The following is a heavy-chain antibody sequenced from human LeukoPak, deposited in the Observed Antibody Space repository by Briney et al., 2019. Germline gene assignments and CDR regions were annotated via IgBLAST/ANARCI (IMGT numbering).Heavy chain of an antibody. CDR2: IHYSGST. CDR1: GGSIGSYY. D-gene: IGHD2/OR15-2a*01. J-gene: IGHJ6*03. Sequence: SDTLSLTCTVSGGSIGSYYWSWVRQPPGKGLEWIGYIHYSGSTNYNPSLKSRVTTSIDTSKNQFSLKVTSVTAADAAVYYCARAGFYASVNQYYYYYYMDVWGTGTTVTVSS. CDR3: ARAGFYASVNQYYYYYYMDV. V-gene: IGHV4-59*07.